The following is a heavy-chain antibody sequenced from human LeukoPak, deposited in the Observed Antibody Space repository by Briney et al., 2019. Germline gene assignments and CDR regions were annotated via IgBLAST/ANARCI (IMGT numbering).Heavy chain of an antibody. Sequence: RASVKVSCKVSGYTLTELSMHWVRQAPGKGLEWMGGFDPEDGETIYAQKFQGRVTMTEDTSTDTAYMELSSLRSEDTAVYYCAREVVVVAATYNWFDPWGQGTLVTVSS. J-gene: IGHJ5*02. CDR1: GYTLTELS. V-gene: IGHV1-24*01. CDR2: FDPEDGET. CDR3: AREVVVVAATYNWFDP. D-gene: IGHD2-15*01.